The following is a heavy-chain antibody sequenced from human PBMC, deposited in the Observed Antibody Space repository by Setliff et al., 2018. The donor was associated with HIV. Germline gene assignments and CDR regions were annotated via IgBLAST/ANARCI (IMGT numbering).Heavy chain of an antibody. CDR2: ISHSGSP. J-gene: IGHJ4*02. V-gene: IGHV4-34*01. Sequence: ETLSLTCAVNDGSFSGYYWTWIRQPPGKGLEWIGEISHSGSPNYNPSLKSRVTMSRDTSKNQLSLSLSSVTAADTAVYYCARVRFFDRIGYFARPYYFLDSWGQGTLVTVSS. D-gene: IGHD3-22*01. CDR1: DGSFSGYY. CDR3: ARVRFFDRIGYFARPYYFLDS.